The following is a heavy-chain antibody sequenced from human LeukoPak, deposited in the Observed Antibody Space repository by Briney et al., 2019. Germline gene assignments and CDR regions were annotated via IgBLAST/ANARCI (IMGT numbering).Heavy chain of an antibody. J-gene: IGHJ4*02. CDR2: INPSGGST. CDR3: ARGSTIFGVVIPSGDY. Sequence: ASVKVSCKASGYTFTSYYMHWVRQAPGQGLEWMGIINPSGGSTSYAQKFQGRVTMTRDTSTSTVYMELRSLRSDDTAVYYCARGSTIFGVVIPSGDYWGQGTLVTVSS. V-gene: IGHV1-46*01. CDR1: GYTFTSYY. D-gene: IGHD3-3*01.